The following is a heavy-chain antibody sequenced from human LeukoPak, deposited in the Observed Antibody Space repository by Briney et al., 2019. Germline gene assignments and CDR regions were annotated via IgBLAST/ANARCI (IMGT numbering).Heavy chain of an antibody. D-gene: IGHD1-26*01. V-gene: IGHV1-69-2*01. CDR1: GGTFSSYA. J-gene: IGHJ4*02. Sequence: GASVKVSCKASGGTFSSYAISWVRQAPGQGLEWMGLVDPEDGETIYAEKFQGRVTITADTSTDTAYMELSSLRSEDTAVYYCTMGATTAFSFDYWGQGTLVTVSS. CDR2: VDPEDGET. CDR3: TMGATTAFSFDY.